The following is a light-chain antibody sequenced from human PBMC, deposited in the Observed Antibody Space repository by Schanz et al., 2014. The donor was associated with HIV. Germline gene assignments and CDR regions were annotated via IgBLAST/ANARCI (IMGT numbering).Light chain of an antibody. V-gene: IGKV1-39*01. J-gene: IGKJ2*01. CDR2: AAS. CDR3: QQSYSTPYT. CDR1: QSISSY. Sequence: DIQMTQSPSSLSASVGDRVTITCRASQSISSYLNWYQQKPGKAPKLLIYAASSLQSAVPSRFSGSGSGTDFTLAISSLQPEDFATYYCQQSYSTPYTFGLGTKLEIK.